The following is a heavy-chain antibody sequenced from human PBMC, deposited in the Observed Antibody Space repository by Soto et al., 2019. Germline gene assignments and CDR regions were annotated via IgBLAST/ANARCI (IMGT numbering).Heavy chain of an antibody. V-gene: IGHV3-30*18. D-gene: IGHD2-2*01. CDR3: AKDLNGYCSSTSCYGASYYYGMDV. J-gene: IGHJ6*02. Sequence: PGGSLRLSCAASGFTFGSYGMHWVRQAPGKGLEWVAVISYDGSNKYYADSVKGRFTISRDNSKNTLYLQMNSLRAEDTAVYYCAKDLNGYCSSTSCYGASYYYGMDVWGQGTTVTVSS. CDR2: ISYDGSNK. CDR1: GFTFGSYG.